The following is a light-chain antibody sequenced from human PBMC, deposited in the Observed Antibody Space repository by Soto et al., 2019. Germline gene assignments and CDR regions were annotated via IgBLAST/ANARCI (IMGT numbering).Light chain of an antibody. CDR2: AAS. V-gene: IGKV3-20*01. J-gene: IGKJ1*01. Sequence: EVVLTQSPGTLSLSPGERTTLSCRASQSVSSSYLAWYQQKPGQAPRLLIYAASSRATGIPDRLSGSGSGTYFTLTISRLELEDFAVYYCQQYGSSRWTFGQGTKVEIK. CDR3: QQYGSSRWT. CDR1: QSVSSSY.